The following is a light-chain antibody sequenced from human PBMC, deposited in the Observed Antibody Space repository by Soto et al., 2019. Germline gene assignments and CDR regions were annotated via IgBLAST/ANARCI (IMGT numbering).Light chain of an antibody. CDR2: KAS. CDR1: ESISSW. V-gene: IGKV1-5*03. J-gene: IGKJ1*01. CDR3: QQYNNYPRT. Sequence: DIQMTQSPSTLSASVGDRVTITCRASESISSWLAWYQQKPGKPPNLLIYKASSLESGVPSRFSGSGSGTEFTLTITSLQPDDFATYYCQQYNNYPRTFGQGTKVEIK.